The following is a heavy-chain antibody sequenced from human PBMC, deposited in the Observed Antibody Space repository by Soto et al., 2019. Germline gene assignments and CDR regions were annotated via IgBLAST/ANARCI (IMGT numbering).Heavy chain of an antibody. D-gene: IGHD3-9*01. CDR3: ARVSSPTILTGYFDY. CDR1: GGSISSSGYY. V-gene: IGHV4-61*02. Sequence: PSETLSLTCTVSGGSISSSGYYWSWIRQPAGKGLEWIGRIYTSGSTNYNPSLKSRVTMSVDTSKNQFSLKLSSVTAADTAVYYCARVSSPTILTGYFDYWGQGTLVTVSS. J-gene: IGHJ4*02. CDR2: IYTSGST.